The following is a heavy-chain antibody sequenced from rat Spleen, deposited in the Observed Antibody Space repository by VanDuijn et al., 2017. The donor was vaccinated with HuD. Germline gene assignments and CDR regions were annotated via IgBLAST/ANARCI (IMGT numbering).Heavy chain of an antibody. CDR3: ARPHSSHYVMDA. CDR2: ISFEGSST. V-gene: IGHV5-22*01. Sequence: EVQLVESGGGLVQPGRSLKLSCAASGFTFSDYNMAWARQAPKKGLEWVASISFEGSSTYYGDSVKGRFTISRDNAKSTLYLQMNSLRSEDTATYYCARPHSSHYVMDAWGQGASVTVSS. CDR1: GFTFSDYN. D-gene: IGHD1-8*01. J-gene: IGHJ4*01.